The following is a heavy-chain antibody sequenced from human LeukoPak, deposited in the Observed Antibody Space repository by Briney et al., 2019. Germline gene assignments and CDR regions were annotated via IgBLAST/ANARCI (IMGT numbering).Heavy chain of an antibody. V-gene: IGHV3-21*01. CDR3: ARDLLGYNYHYMDV. Sequence: GGSLRLSCAVSGFTLSSYSMKWVRQAPGKGLEWVSSISSSSLYIYYGDSVKGRFTISRDNAKHSVYLQMNSLRAEDTAVYYCARDLLGYNYHYMDVWGKGTTVTVSS. CDR2: ISSSSLYI. CDR1: GFTLSSYS. J-gene: IGHJ6*03. D-gene: IGHD3-16*02.